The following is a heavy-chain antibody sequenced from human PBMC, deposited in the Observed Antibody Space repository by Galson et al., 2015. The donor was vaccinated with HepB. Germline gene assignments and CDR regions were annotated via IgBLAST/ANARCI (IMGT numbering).Heavy chain of an antibody. CDR2: ICGGDGDT. CDR1: EFNFNNSA. D-gene: IGHD2-2*01. Sequence: SLRLSCAASEFNFNNSAMNWVRRAQGKGLEWVSVICGGDGDTYYADSVKGRFTISRDDSKNTLYLQMNSLRVEDTATYYCAKCLGGSCYGPIDYWGQGTPVIVSS. J-gene: IGHJ4*02. CDR3: AKCLGGSCYGPIDY. V-gene: IGHV3-23*01.